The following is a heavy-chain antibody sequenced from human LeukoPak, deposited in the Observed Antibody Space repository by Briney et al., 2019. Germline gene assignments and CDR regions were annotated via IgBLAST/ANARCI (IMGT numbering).Heavy chain of an antibody. J-gene: IGHJ5*02. Sequence: PGRSLRLSCTASGFTFGDYAMSWVRQAPGKGLEWVGFIRSKAYGGTTEYDASVKGRFTISRDDSKSIAYLQMNSLKTEDTAVYYCTRMRKYYYDSSGYYYSNWFDPWGQGTLVTVSS. D-gene: IGHD3-22*01. CDR3: TRMRKYYYDSSGYYYSNWFDP. CDR2: IRSKAYGGTT. V-gene: IGHV3-49*04. CDR1: GFTFGDYA.